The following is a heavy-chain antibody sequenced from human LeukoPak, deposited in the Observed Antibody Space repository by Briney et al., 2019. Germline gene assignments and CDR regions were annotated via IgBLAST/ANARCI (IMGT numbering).Heavy chain of an antibody. CDR1: GSSFTSYW. CDR2: IYPGVSDT. D-gene: IGHD5-18*01. CDR3: ATQVDTAMVTALYFDY. V-gene: IGHV5-51*01. J-gene: IGHJ4*02. Sequence: GASLQISRQGSGSSFTSYWIGWVRQLPGKRLEWMGIIYPGVSDTRYSPSFQGQVTISADKSISTAYLQWSSLKASDTAMYYCATQVDTAMVTALYFDYWGQGTLVTVSS.